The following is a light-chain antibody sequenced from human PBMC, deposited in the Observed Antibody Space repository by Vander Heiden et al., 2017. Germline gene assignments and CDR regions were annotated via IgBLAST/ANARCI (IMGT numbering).Light chain of an antibody. J-gene: IGLJ2*01. CDR3: CSYAGSSTLV. Sequence: QSALTQPASVSGSPGQSITISCTGTSSDVGSYNLVSWYQQHPGKAPKLMIYEVSKRPSGVSNRFSGSKSGNTASLTISGLQAEDEADYYCCSYAGSSTLVFGGGTKLTF. CDR2: EVS. CDR1: SSDVGSYNL. V-gene: IGLV2-23*02.